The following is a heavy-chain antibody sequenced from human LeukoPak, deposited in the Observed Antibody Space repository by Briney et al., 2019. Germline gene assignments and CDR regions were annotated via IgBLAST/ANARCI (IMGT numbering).Heavy chain of an antibody. V-gene: IGHV3-23*01. Sequence: GGSLRLSCAASGFTFSTYAMSWVRQAPGKGLEWVSAISASGGSTYYADSVRGRFTISRDNSKNSLYLQMNSLRAEDTAVYYCARDLAWDAFDIWGQGTMVTVSS. CDR2: ISASGGST. J-gene: IGHJ3*02. CDR3: ARDLAWDAFDI. CDR1: GFTFSTYA.